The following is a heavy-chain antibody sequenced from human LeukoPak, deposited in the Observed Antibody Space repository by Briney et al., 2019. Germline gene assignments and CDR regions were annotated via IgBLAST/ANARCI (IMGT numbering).Heavy chain of an antibody. V-gene: IGHV1-2*02. CDR3: ARESDTALFDI. J-gene: IGHJ3*02. Sequence: ASVKVSCKASGYIFTGYYMHWVRQAPGQGLEWMGWINPNSGGTKYAQKFQGRVTMTRDTSISTAYMELSRLRSDDTAVYYCARESDTALFDIWGQGTMVTASS. D-gene: IGHD5-18*01. CDR2: INPNSGGT. CDR1: GYIFTGYY.